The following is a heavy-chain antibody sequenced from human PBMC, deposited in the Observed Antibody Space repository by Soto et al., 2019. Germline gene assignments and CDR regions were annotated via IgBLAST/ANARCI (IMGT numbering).Heavy chain of an antibody. CDR1: GFTFSGYG. V-gene: IGHV3-30*18. CDR3: AKDGVDIVATTQDYYYYYYMDV. Sequence: GGSLRLSCAASGFTFSGYGMHWVRQAPGKGLEWVAVISYDGSNKYYADSVKGRFTISRDNSKNTLYLQMNSLRAEDTAVYYCAKDGVDIVATTQDYYYYYYMDVWGKGTTVTVSS. CDR2: ISYDGSNK. D-gene: IGHD5-12*01. J-gene: IGHJ6*03.